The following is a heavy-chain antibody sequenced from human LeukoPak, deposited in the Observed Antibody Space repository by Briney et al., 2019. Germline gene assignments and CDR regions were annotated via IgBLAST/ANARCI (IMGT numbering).Heavy chain of an antibody. J-gene: IGHJ5*02. CDR3: AKDGLRSSSWANWFDP. V-gene: IGHV3-30*02. CDR1: GFTFSSYG. D-gene: IGHD6-13*01. CDR2: IRYDGSNK. Sequence: GGSLRLSCAASGFTFSSYGMHWVRQAPGKGLEWVAFIRYDGSNKYYADSVKGRFTISRDNSKNTLYLQMNSLRAEDTAVYYCAKDGLRSSSWANWFDPWGQGTLVTVSS.